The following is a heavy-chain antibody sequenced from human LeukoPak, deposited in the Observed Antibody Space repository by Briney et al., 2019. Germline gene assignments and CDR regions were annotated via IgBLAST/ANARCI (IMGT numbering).Heavy chain of an antibody. CDR2: INHSGST. J-gene: IGHJ6*02. Sequence: TSETLSLTCAVYGGSFSGFYWSWIRHSPGKGLEWIGEINHSGSTNYNPSLKSRVAISVDASKDQFSLKLSSVTAAATAVYYCARGKPRINYYYYYGMDVWGQGTTVTVSS. V-gene: IGHV4-34*01. D-gene: IGHD1-14*01. CDR3: ARGKPRINYYYYYGMDV. CDR1: GGSFSGFY.